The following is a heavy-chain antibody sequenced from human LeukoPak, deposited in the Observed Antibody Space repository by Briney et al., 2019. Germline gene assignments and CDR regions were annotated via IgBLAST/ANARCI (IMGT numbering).Heavy chain of an antibody. Sequence: SETLSLTCTVSGGSISSYYWSWIRQPPGKGLEWIGYIYYSGSTNYNPSLKSRVTISVDTSKNQFSLKLSSVTAADTAVYYCARERYDILTGYYPTDYYYMDVWGKGTTVTISS. CDR1: GGSISSYY. CDR2: IYYSGST. D-gene: IGHD3-9*01. CDR3: ARERYDILTGYYPTDYYYMDV. J-gene: IGHJ6*03. V-gene: IGHV4-59*01.